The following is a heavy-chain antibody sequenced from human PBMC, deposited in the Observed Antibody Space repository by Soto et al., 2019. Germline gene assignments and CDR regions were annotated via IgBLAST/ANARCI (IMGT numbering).Heavy chain of an antibody. J-gene: IGHJ4*02. CDR2: IGESGTPT. CDR1: GFTFSSYA. CDR3: ARGFDGFDWLFSY. D-gene: IGHD3-9*01. Sequence: GGSLRLSCAASGFTFSSYAMKWVRQAPGKGLEWVSLIGESGTPTYYADSVKGRFTISRDNSKNTLYLQMNSLRAEDTAVYYCARGFDGFDWLFSYWGQGTLVTVSS. V-gene: IGHV3-23*01.